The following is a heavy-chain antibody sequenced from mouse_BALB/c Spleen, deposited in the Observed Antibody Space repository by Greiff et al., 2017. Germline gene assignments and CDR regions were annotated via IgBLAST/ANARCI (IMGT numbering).Heavy chain of an antibody. CDR3: AREEGTLYYGNHGAMDY. D-gene: IGHD2-1*01. CDR1: GYSITSDYA. Sequence: EVKLQESGPGLVKPSQSLSLTCTVTGYSITSDYAWNWIRQFPGNKLEWMGYISYSGSTSYNPSLKSRISITRDTSKNQFFLQLNSVTTEDTATYYCAREEGTLYYGNHGAMDYGGQGTSVTVPS. V-gene: IGHV3-2*02. J-gene: IGHJ4*01. CDR2: ISYSGST.